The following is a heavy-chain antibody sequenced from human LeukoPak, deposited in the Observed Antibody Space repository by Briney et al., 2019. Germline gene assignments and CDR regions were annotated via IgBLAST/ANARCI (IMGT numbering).Heavy chain of an antibody. CDR1: GGSIGTYY. J-gene: IGHJ6*03. CDR2: IYVTGT. D-gene: IGHD3-16*02. Sequence: KPSETLSLTCTVSGGSIGTYYWSWIRQSPGKGLGLVGYIYVTGTRYNPSLQSGVAILVGRSRNQFFLKMRSVPAADTAVYYCARHIGGGIEDMDVWGKGTKVIVSS. V-gene: IGHV4-59*08. CDR3: ARHIGGGIEDMDV.